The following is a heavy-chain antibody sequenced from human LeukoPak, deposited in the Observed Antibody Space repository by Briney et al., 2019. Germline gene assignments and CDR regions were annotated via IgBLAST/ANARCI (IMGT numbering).Heavy chain of an antibody. CDR2: ISSSSSYI. Sequence: GGTLRLSCVASGFTFSRHGMNWVRQAPGKGLEWVSSISSSSSYIYYADSVKGRFTISRDNAKNSLYLQMNSLRAEDTAVYYCARWYSGYDPKALDYWGQGTLVTVSS. V-gene: IGHV3-21*01. CDR1: GFTFSRHG. CDR3: ARWYSGYDPKALDY. J-gene: IGHJ4*02. D-gene: IGHD5-12*01.